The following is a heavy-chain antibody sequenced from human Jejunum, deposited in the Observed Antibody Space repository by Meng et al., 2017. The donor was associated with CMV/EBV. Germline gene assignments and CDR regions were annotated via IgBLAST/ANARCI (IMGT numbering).Heavy chain of an antibody. V-gene: IGHV1-18*01. CDR2: ITAYNGNT. Sequence: SRDTFTSYAISWVLPAPGQGLEWMGLITAYNGNTNYAQHLQGRVTMTTDTSTSTAYMELRSLTSDDTAVYYCARDVAPSRGYFDTWGQGTLVTVSS. CDR1: RDTFTSYA. CDR3: ARDVAPSRGYFDT. J-gene: IGHJ4*02.